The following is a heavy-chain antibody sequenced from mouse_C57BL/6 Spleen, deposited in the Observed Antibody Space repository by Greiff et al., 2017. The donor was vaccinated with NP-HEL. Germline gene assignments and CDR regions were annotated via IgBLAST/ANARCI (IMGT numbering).Heavy chain of an antibody. V-gene: IGHV1-42*01. D-gene: IGHD1-1*02. CDR1: GYSFTGYY. Sequence: EVQLVESGPELVKPGASVKISCKASGYSFTGYYMNWVKQSPEKSLEWIGEINPSTGGTTYNQKFKAKATLTVDKSSSTAYMQLKSLTSEDSAVYYCARVNGPYAMDYWGQGTSVTVSS. CDR3: ARVNGPYAMDY. CDR2: INPSTGGT. J-gene: IGHJ4*01.